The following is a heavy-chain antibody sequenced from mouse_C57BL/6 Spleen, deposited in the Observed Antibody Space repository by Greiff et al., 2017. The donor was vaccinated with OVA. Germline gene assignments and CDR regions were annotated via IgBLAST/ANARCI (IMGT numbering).Heavy chain of an antibody. CDR1: GYAFSSSW. J-gene: IGHJ2*01. CDR2: IYPGDGDT. Sequence: QVQLQQSGPELVKPGASVKISCKASGYAFSSSWMNWVKQRPGKGLEWIGRIYPGDGDTNYNGKFKGKATLTADKSSSTAYMHLSSLTSEDSAVYFCARPDDYYGYYFDDWGQGTTLTVSS. D-gene: IGHD1-1*01. V-gene: IGHV1-82*01. CDR3: ARPDDYYGYYFDD.